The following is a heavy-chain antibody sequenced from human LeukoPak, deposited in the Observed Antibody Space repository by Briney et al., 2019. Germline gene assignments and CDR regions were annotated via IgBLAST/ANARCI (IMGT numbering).Heavy chain of an antibody. J-gene: IGHJ4*02. Sequence: GGSLRLSCAASGFTFSSYSLYWVRQTPRKGLEWVSEIRGDGNTYYADSVKGRFAISRDNSKNTLFLQMHSLRVEDTAIYYCARLVGVSPLDFWGRGTLVTVSS. CDR1: GFTFSSYS. V-gene: IGHV3-23*01. CDR2: IRGDGNT. CDR3: ARLVGVSPLDF. D-gene: IGHD3-16*01.